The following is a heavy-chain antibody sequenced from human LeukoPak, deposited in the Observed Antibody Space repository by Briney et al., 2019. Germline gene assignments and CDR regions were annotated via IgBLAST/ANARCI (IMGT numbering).Heavy chain of an antibody. Sequence: PGRSLRLSCAASGFTFDDYAMHWVRQAPGKGLEWVSGISWNSGSIGYADSVKGRFTISRDNAKNSLYLQMNSLRAVDTAVYYCARGTTMIVVVTFDYWGQGTLVTVSS. CDR3: ARGTTMIVVVTFDY. V-gene: IGHV3-9*01. D-gene: IGHD3-22*01. CDR2: ISWNSGSI. J-gene: IGHJ4*02. CDR1: GFTFDDYA.